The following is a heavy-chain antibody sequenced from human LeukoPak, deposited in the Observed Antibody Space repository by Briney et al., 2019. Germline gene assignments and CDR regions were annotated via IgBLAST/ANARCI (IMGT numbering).Heavy chain of an antibody. Sequence: PSETLSLTRTLSGGSISSYSWNWIRQPPGKGLEWIGYSYYTGSPSYNPSLKSRVTISVDTSKNQFSLELRSLTPADTAVYYCARDVGGGYDYWFDPWGQGTLVTVSS. J-gene: IGHJ5*02. CDR1: GGSISSYS. CDR2: SYYTGSP. D-gene: IGHD5-12*01. CDR3: ARDVGGGYDYWFDP. V-gene: IGHV4-59*01.